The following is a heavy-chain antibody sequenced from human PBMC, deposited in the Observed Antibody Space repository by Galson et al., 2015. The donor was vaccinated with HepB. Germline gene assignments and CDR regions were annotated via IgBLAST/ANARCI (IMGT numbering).Heavy chain of an antibody. V-gene: IGHV3-33*06. CDR1: GFTFSSYG. J-gene: IGHJ6*02. D-gene: IGHD3-9*01. CDR2: IWYDGSNK. CDR3: AKDGDDPRYFVRYYYGMDV. Sequence: SLRLSCAASGFTFSSYGMHWVRQAPGKGLEWVAVIWYDGSNKYYADSVKGRFTISRDNSKNTLYLQMNSPRAEDTAVYYCAKDGDDPRYFVRYYYGMDVWGQGTTVTVSS.